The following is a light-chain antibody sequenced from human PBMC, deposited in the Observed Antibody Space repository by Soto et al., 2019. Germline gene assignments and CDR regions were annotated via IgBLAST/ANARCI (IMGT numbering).Light chain of an antibody. J-gene: IGKJ4*01. CDR1: QSVASSF. V-gene: IGKV3-20*01. CDR3: QQYGSSPLT. CDR2: GAS. Sequence: ENVFSQSPVTLSFSPVWRATLSCHASQSVASSFLAWYQQKPGQAPRFLIYGASSRATGIPDRFSGSGSGTDFTLTISRLEPEDFAVYYCQQYGSSPLTFGGGTKVDI.